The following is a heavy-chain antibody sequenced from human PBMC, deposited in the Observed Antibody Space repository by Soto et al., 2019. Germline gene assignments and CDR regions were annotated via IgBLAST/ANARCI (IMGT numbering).Heavy chain of an antibody. CDR2: IIPILGIA. V-gene: IGHV1-69*08. D-gene: IGHD6-19*01. CDR1: GGTFSSYT. CDR3: ARDADEGIAVAGTFVDY. Sequence: QVQLVQSGAEVKKPGSSVKVSCKASGGTFSSYTISWVRQAPGQGLEWMGRIIPILGIANYAQKFQGRVTITADKSTSTAYMELSSLRSEDTAVYYCARDADEGIAVAGTFVDYWGQGTLVTVSS. J-gene: IGHJ4*02.